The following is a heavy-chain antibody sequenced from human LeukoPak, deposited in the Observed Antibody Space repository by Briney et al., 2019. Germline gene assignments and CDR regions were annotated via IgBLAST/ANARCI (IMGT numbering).Heavy chain of an antibody. J-gene: IGHJ5*02. CDR3: AKGNPEWFGEPGPFDP. CDR1: GYTFTGYY. V-gene: IGHV1-2*06. CDR2: INPNSGGT. Sequence: ASVKVSCKASGYTFTGYYMHWVRQAPGQGLEWMGRINPNSGGTNYAQKFQGRVTMTRDTSISTAYMELSRLRSDDTAVYYCAKGNPEWFGEPGPFDPWGQGTLVTVSS. D-gene: IGHD3-10*01.